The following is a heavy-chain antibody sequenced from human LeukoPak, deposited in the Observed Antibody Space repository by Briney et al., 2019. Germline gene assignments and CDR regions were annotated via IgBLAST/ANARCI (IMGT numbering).Heavy chain of an antibody. J-gene: IGHJ1*01. Sequence: SETLSLTCAVYGGSFSGYYWSWIRQPPGKGLEWIGEINHSGSTNYNPSLKSRVTISVDTSKNQFSLKLSSVTAADTAVYYCAGVRGVKYFQHWGQGTLVTVSS. V-gene: IGHV4-34*01. CDR2: INHSGST. CDR3: AGVRGVKYFQH. CDR1: GGSFSGYY. D-gene: IGHD3-10*01.